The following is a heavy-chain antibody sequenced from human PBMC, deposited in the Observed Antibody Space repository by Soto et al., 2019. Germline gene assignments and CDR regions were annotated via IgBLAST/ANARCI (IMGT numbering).Heavy chain of an antibody. Sequence: GGSLRLSCAASGFSFSTYTMSWVRRAPGKGLEWVSAISGSGGSPSYADSVQGRFTISRDNPKKTLYLQMNSLRAEDTAVYYCAKARCTTSNCYVPDPWGQGTLVTVSS. CDR3: AKARCTTSNCYVPDP. V-gene: IGHV3-23*01. D-gene: IGHD2-8*01. J-gene: IGHJ5*02. CDR2: ISGSGGSP. CDR1: GFSFSTYT.